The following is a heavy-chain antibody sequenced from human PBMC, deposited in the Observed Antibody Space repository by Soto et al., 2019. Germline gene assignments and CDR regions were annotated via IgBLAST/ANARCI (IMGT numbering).Heavy chain of an antibody. CDR1: GFTPSNAH. CDR2: IRSESDDGTT. D-gene: IGHD3-16*01. J-gene: IGHJ4*02. CDR3: ASQPLFGGYSFYFDS. V-gene: IGHV3-15*01. Sequence: GGSLRLSCVVSGFTPSNAHMSWVRQPPGKGLEWVGRIRSESDDGTTAYATPVKGRFTISRDDSKNTLYLQMSSLKTDDTAVYYCASQPLFGGYSFYFDSWGQGALVTVSS.